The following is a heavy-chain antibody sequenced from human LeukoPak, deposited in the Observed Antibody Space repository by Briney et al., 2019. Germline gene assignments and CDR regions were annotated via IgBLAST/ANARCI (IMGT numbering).Heavy chain of an antibody. CDR3: ARLLWFGELNDY. CDR1: GYTFTGYY. J-gene: IGHJ4*02. V-gene: IGHV1-2*02. CDR2: INPNSGGT. Sequence: ASVKVSCKASGYTFTGYYMHWVRQAPGQGLEWMGWINPNSGGTNYAQKFQGRVIMTRDTSISTAYMELSRLRSDDTAVYYCARLLWFGELNDYWGKGTLVTVSS. D-gene: IGHD3-10*01.